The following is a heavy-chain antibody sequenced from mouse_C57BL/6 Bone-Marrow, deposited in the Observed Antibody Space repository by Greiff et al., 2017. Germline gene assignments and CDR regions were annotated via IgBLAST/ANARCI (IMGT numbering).Heavy chain of an antibody. J-gene: IGHJ3*01. V-gene: IGHV1-52*01. CDR1: GYTFTSYW. CDR2: IDPSDSET. D-gene: IGHD2-4*01. Sequence: QVQLQQPGAELVRPGSSVKLSCKASGYTFTSYWMHWVKQRPIQGLEWIGNIDPSDSETHYNQKFKDKATLPVDKSSITAYMQLSSLTSEDSAVYYCARGYDFFAYWGQGTLVTVSA. CDR3: ARGYDFFAY.